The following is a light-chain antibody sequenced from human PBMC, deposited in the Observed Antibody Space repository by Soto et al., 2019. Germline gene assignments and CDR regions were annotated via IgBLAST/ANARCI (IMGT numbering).Light chain of an antibody. V-gene: IGLV4-60*02. Sequence: QPVLTRSSSASASLGSSVKLTCTLSSGHSSYIIAWHQQQPGKAPRYLMKLEGSGSYNKGSGVPDRFSGSSSGADRYLTISNLQFEDEADYYCETWDSNTHTVFGGGTQLTV. CDR1: SGHSSYI. CDR3: ETWDSNTHTV. CDR2: LEGSGSY. J-gene: IGLJ3*02.